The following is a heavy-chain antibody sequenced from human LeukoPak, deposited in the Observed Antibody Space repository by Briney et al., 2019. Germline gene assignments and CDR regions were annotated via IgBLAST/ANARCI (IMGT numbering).Heavy chain of an antibody. Sequence: SQTLSLTCTVPGGSISSGGYYWRWIRQPPGKAPEWLGYIYYSGSTYYNPSIKSRVTISVDTSKNQFSLKLSSVTATDTAAYYCARRFFPPPTPAAFDTWAQGTIVTVSS. CDR2: IYYSGST. D-gene: IGHD3-3*01. CDR1: GGSISSGGYY. J-gene: IGHJ3*02. CDR3: ARRFFPPPTPAAFDT. V-gene: IGHV4-30-4*08.